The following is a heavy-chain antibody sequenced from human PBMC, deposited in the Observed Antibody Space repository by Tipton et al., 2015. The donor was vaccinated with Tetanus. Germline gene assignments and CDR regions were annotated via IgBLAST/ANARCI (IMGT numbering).Heavy chain of an antibody. Sequence: QVQLVQSGPEVKKPGSSVKVSCKSSGGTFSNYVFNWVRQAPGQGLEWMGGFSPIFRRPNYAQKFQGRVTISADESTSTAYMELRSLTSADTAIYYCAREAINSEDRRAFDVWGQGTMVTVSS. CDR1: GGTFSNYV. V-gene: IGHV1-69*01. CDR2: FSPIFRRP. D-gene: IGHD3-22*01. CDR3: AREAINSEDRRAFDV. J-gene: IGHJ3*01.